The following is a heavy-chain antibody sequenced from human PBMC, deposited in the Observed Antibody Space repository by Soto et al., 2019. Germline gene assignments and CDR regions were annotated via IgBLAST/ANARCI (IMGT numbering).Heavy chain of an antibody. CDR1: GYTFTIYA. V-gene: IGHV1-3*01. CDR2: INAGNGNT. D-gene: IGHD5-18*01. CDR3: ARLDTAMDFYYYYGMDV. Sequence: ASVKVSCKASGYTFTIYAMHWVRKAPGQRLEWMGWINAGNGNTKYSQKFKGRVTITRDTSPSTAYMELSSLRSEDTAVYYCARLDTAMDFYYYYGMDVWGQGTTVTVFS. J-gene: IGHJ6*02.